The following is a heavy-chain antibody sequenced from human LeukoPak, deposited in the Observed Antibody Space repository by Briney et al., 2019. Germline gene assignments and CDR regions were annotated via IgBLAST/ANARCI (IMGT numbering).Heavy chain of an antibody. V-gene: IGHV4-59*01. CDR2: MYDNGSP. CDR3: ARESASAAGYDAFDI. J-gene: IGHJ3*02. CDR1: GASISSNY. D-gene: IGHD6-13*01. Sequence: SETLSLTCTVSGASISSNYWSWIRQPPGKGLEWIGYMYDNGSPNYNPSLKSRVTISIDTSKNQLSLKLSSVTAADTAVYYCARESASAAGYDAFDIWGQGTMVTVSS.